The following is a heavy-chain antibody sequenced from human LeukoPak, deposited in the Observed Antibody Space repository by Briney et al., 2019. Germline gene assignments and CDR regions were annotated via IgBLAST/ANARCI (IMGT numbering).Heavy chain of an antibody. CDR1: GYTFTSYD. Sequence: VASVKVSCKASGYTFTSYDINWVRQATGQGLEWMGWMNPNSGNTGYAQKFQGRVTMTRNTSISTAYMELSSMRSEDTAVYYCARGGNAVRGVLYGMDVWGQGTTVTVSS. J-gene: IGHJ6*02. CDR3: ARGGNAVRGVLYGMDV. V-gene: IGHV1-8*01. D-gene: IGHD3-10*01. CDR2: MNPNSGNT.